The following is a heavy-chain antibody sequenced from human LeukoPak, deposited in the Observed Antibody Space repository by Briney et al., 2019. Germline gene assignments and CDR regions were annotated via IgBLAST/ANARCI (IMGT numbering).Heavy chain of an antibody. Sequence: PGRSLRLSCAASGFTFSSYSMNWVRQAPGKGLEWVSSISSSSSYICYADSVKGRFTISRDNAKNSLYLQMNSLRAEDTAVYYCARGSSPTRGYFDYWGQGTLVTVSS. CDR1: GFTFSSYS. CDR3: ARGSSPTRGYFDY. CDR2: ISSSSSYI. J-gene: IGHJ4*02. D-gene: IGHD2-2*01. V-gene: IGHV3-21*01.